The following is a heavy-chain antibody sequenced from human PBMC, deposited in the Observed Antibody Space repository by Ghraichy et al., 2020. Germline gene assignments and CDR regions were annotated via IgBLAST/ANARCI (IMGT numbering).Heavy chain of an antibody. CDR3: ARGSRLVRYYYYDAMDV. Sequence: GESLNISCEASGFTFSSYSMNWVRQAPGKGPEWISYITSSSRFISYADSVKGRFTISRDNAKNSLYLQMNSLRDEDTAVYYCARGSRLVRYYYYDAMDVWGQGTTVTVSS. CDR1: GFTFSSYS. J-gene: IGHJ6*02. D-gene: IGHD4-23*01. CDR2: ITSSSRFI. V-gene: IGHV3-48*02.